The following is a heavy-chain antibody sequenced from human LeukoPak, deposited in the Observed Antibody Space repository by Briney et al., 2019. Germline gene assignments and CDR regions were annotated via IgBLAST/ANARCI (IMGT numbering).Heavy chain of an antibody. CDR2: INPNSGGT. V-gene: IGHV1-2*02. D-gene: IGHD3-22*01. Sequence: ASVKVSCKASGYTFTGYYMHWVRQAPGQGLEWMGWINPNSGGTNYAQKFQGRVTMTRDTSISTAYMELGRLRSDDTAVYYCARDDSSGYYYLDYWGQGTLVTVPS. J-gene: IGHJ4*02. CDR3: ARDDSSGYYYLDY. CDR1: GYTFTGYY.